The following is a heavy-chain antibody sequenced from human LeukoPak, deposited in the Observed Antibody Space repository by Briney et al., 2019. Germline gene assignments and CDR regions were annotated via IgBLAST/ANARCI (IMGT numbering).Heavy chain of an antibody. CDR3: ARSGRSYYMDV. CDR1: GFTCSSYW. D-gene: IGHD1-26*01. V-gene: IGHV3-7*01. J-gene: IGHJ6*03. CDR2: IKQDGSEK. Sequence: GGSLRLSCAASGFTCSSYWMSWVRQAPGKGLEWVANIKQDGSEKYYVDSVKGRFTISRDNAKNSLYLQMNSLRAEDTAVYYCARSGRSYYMDVWGKGTTVTVSS.